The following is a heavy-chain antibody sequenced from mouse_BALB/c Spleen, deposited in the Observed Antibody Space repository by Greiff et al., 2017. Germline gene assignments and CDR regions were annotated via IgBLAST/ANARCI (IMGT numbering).Heavy chain of an antibody. CDR1: GYSITSDYA. D-gene: IGHD1-1*01. CDR3: ARYGSSLYYAMDY. V-gene: IGHV3-2*02. CDR2: ISYSGST. Sequence: DVKLQESGPGLVKPSQSLSLTCTVTGYSITSDYAWNWIRQFPGNKLEWMGYISYSGSTSYNPSLKSRISITRDTSKNQFFLQLNSVTTEDTATYYCARYGSSLYYAMDYWGQGTSVTVSS. J-gene: IGHJ4*01.